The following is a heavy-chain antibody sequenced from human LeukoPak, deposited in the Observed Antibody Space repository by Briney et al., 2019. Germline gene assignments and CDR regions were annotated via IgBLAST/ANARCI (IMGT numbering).Heavy chain of an antibody. CDR2: IYHSGST. Sequence: PSGTLSLTCAVSGGSISSSNWWSGVRQPPGKGLGWIGEIYHSGSTNYNPSLKSRVTISVDKSKNQFSLKLSSVTAADTAVYYCARKSFGTMVRGVHNWFDPWGQGTLVTVSS. V-gene: IGHV4-4*02. J-gene: IGHJ5*02. CDR3: ARKSFGTMVRGVHNWFDP. CDR1: GGSISSSNW. D-gene: IGHD3-10*01.